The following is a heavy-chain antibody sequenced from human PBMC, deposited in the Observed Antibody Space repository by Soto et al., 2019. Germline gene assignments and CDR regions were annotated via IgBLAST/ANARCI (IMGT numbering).Heavy chain of an antibody. J-gene: IGHJ5*02. CDR2: IYYSGST. D-gene: IGHD3-22*01. CDR1: GGSISSYY. Sequence: SETLSLTCTVSGGSISSYYWSWIRQPPGKGLEWIGYIYYSGSTNYNPSLKSRVTISVDTSKNQFSLKLSSVTAADTAVYYCASSGYYYDSSENWFDPWGQGTLVTVSS. CDR3: ASSGYYYDSSENWFDP. V-gene: IGHV4-59*01.